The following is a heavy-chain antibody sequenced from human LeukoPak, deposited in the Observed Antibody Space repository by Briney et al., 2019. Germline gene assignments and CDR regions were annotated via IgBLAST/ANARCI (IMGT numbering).Heavy chain of an antibody. CDR1: GFTFDDYS. Sequence: AGGSLRLSCAASGFTFDDYSMSWVRQAPGKGLEWVSGINWNGGSTGYADFVKGRFTISRDNAKNSLYLQMNSLRAEDTALYYCARALEGDYYDSSGYYYVSYFDYWGQGTLVTVSS. J-gene: IGHJ4*02. V-gene: IGHV3-20*04. D-gene: IGHD3-22*01. CDR2: INWNGGST. CDR3: ARALEGDYYDSSGYYYVSYFDY.